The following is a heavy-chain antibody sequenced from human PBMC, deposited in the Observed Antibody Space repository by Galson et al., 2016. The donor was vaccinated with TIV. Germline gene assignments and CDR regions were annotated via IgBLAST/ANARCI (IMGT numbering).Heavy chain of an antibody. CDR3: ARPPYCGGDCYKYDP. V-gene: IGHV1-3*01. Sequence: VKVSCKASGYTFTIYAMHWVRQAPGQRLEWMGWINAGNGNTKYSQKFQGRVTITRDTSASTAYMELSSLRSEDTAVYYCARPPYCGGDCYKYDPWGQGTLVAASS. J-gene: IGHJ5*02. D-gene: IGHD2-21*01. CDR1: GYTFTIYA. CDR2: INAGNGNT.